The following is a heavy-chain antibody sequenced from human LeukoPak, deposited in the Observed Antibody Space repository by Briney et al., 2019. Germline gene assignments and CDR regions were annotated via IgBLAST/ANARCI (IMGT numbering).Heavy chain of an antibody. D-gene: IGHD1-26*01. CDR2: INSDGSST. V-gene: IGHV3-74*01. CDR3: AKGIVGATTWNHDAFDI. Sequence: GGSLRLSCAASRFTFSSYWMHWVRQAPGKGLVWVSRINSDGSSTNYADSVKGRFTISRDNSKNTLYLQMNSLRAEDTAVYYCAKGIVGATTWNHDAFDIWGQGTVVTVSS. CDR1: RFTFSSYW. J-gene: IGHJ3*02.